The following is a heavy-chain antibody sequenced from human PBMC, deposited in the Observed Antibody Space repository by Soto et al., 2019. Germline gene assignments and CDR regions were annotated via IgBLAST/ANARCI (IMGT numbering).Heavy chain of an antibody. CDR3: ARDPPPPDY. CDR2: ISAYNGHT. J-gene: IGHJ4*02. Sequence: QVQLVQSGAEVKKPGASVKVSCKASGYTFASYAISWMRQAPGQGLAWMGWISAYNGHTNYAQKLQGRVTMTTDTSTSTADMELRSLRSDDTAVYYCARDPPPPDYWGQGTLVTVSS. CDR1: GYTFASYA. V-gene: IGHV1-18*01.